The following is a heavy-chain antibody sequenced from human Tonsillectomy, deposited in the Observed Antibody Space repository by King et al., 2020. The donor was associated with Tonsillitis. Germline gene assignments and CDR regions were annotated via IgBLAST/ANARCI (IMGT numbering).Heavy chain of an antibody. CDR3: AGGGDPGFDY. V-gene: IGHV4-39*01. D-gene: IGHD3-16*01. Sequence: VQLQESGPGLVKPSETLSLSCTVSGGSISSRSYYWGWIRQPPGKGLMWIGSIYYGGSTYYNPSLRSRVTLSGDTSKNQIPLKLRSVTAADTAVYFCAGGGDPGFDYWGQGTLVTVSS. CDR2: IYYGGST. J-gene: IGHJ4*02. CDR1: GGSISSRSYY.